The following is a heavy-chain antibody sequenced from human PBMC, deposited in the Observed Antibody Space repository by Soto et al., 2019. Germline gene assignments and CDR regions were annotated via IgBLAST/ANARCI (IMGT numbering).Heavy chain of an antibody. Sequence: GGSLRLSCAASGFTFSSYWMSWVRQAPGKGLEWVANIKQDGSEKYYVDSVKGRFTISRDNAKNSLYLQMNSLRAEDTAVYYCARDLDGAPPNWGYQDYFDYWGQGTLVTVSS. CDR2: IKQDGSEK. D-gene: IGHD7-27*01. V-gene: IGHV3-7*01. J-gene: IGHJ4*02. CDR1: GFTFSSYW. CDR3: ARDLDGAPPNWGYQDYFDY.